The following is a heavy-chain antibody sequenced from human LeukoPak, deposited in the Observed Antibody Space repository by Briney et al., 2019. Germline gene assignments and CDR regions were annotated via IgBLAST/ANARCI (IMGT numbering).Heavy chain of an antibody. CDR1: GGSFSGYY. D-gene: IGHD6-19*01. J-gene: IGHJ6*02. Sequence: SETLSLTCAVYGGSFSGYYWSWIRQPPGKGLEWIGEINHSGSTNYNPSLKGRVTISVDTSKNQFSLKLSSVTAADTAVYYCARGVKAVAGTAHYYYYYGMDVWGQGTTVTVSS. CDR2: INHSGST. CDR3: ARGVKAVAGTAHYYYYYGMDV. V-gene: IGHV4-34*01.